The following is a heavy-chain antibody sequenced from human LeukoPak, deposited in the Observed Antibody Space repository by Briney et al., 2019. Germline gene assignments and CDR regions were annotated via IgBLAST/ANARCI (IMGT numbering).Heavy chain of an antibody. CDR2: ISSSSSYI. J-gene: IGHJ4*02. CDR1: GFTFSSYS. CDR3: ARDLREFNLVLLRFGNPGYFDY. V-gene: IGHV3-21*01. D-gene: IGHD3-10*01. Sequence: GGSLRLSCAASGFTFSSYSMNWVRQAPGKGLEWVSSISSSSSYIYYADSVKGRFTISRDNAKNSLYLQMNSLRAEDTAVYYCARDLREFNLVLLRFGNPGYFDYWGQGTLVTVSS.